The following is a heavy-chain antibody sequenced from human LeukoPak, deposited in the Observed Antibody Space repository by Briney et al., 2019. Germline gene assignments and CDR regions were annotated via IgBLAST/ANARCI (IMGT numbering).Heavy chain of an antibody. CDR3: ARQENIVVVPAATWSDP. V-gene: IGHV4-34*01. CDR2: INHSGST. CDR1: GGSFSGYY. Sequence: SETLSLTCAVYGGSFSGYYWSWIRQPPGKGLEWIGEINHSGSTNYNPSLKSRVTISVDTSKNQFSLKLSSVTAADTAVYYCARQENIVVVPAATWSDPWGQGTLVTVSS. J-gene: IGHJ5*02. D-gene: IGHD2-2*01.